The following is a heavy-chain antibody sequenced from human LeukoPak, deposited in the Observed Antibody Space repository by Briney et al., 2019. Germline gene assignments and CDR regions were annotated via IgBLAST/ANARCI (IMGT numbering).Heavy chain of an antibody. D-gene: IGHD6-13*01. CDR1: GGSFSGYY. V-gene: IGHV4-34*01. CDR2: INHSGST. Sequence: PSETLSLTCAVYGGSFSGYYWSWIRQPPGKGLEWIGEINHSGSTNYNPPLKSRVTISVDTSKNQFSLKLSSVTAADTAVYYCASGAQGEGQQLASPTYDYWGQGTLVTVSS. CDR3: ASGAQGEGQQLASPTYDY. J-gene: IGHJ4*02.